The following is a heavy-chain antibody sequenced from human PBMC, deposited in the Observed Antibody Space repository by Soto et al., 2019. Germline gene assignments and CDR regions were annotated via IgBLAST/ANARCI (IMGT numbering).Heavy chain of an antibody. CDR2: MSPKTANT. V-gene: IGHV1-8*01. J-gene: IGHJ5*01. CDR1: GYRFTSYD. CDR3: TGGPPNWGFDS. Sequence: ASVKVSCKASGYRFTSYDINWVRQTAGQGLEWMGWMSPKTANTGYAQKFQGRVTMTRSTSISTAYMELSSLTSEDTAVYYCTGGPPNWGFDSWGQGTPVTVS. D-gene: IGHD7-27*01.